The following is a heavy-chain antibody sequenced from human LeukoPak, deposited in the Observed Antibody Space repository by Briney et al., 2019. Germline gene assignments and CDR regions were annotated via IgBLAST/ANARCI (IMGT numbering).Heavy chain of an antibody. CDR3: ARTPYSNYRNFDY. CDR1: GGSFSGYY. V-gene: IGHV4-34*01. D-gene: IGHD4-11*01. Sequence: PSETLSLTCAVYGGSFSGYYWSWIRQPPGKGLEGIGEINHSGSTNYNPSLKSRVTISVDTSKNQFSLKLSSVTAADTAVYYCARTPYSNYRNFDYWGQGTLVTVSS. CDR2: INHSGST. J-gene: IGHJ4*02.